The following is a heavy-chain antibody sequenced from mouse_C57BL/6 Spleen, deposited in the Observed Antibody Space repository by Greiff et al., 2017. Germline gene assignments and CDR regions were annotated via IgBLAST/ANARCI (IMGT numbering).Heavy chain of an antibody. J-gene: IGHJ2*01. CDR3: AIRGCGKGGYYFDY. V-gene: IGHV1-61*01. CDR2: IYPSDSET. Sequence: QVQLQQPGAELVRPGSSVKLSCKASGYTFTSYWMDWVKQRPGQGLEWIGNIYPSDSETHYNQKFKDKATLTVDKSSSTAYMQLSSLTSEDSAVYYCAIRGCGKGGYYFDYWGQGTTLTVSS. D-gene: IGHD1-1*02. CDR1: GYTFTSYW.